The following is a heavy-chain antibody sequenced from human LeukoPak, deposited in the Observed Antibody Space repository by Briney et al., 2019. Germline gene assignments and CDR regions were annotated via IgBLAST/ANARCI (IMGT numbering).Heavy chain of an antibody. J-gene: IGHJ4*02. V-gene: IGHV6-1*01. CDR1: GDTVSSNTAA. Sequence: SQTLSLTCVIAGDTVSSNTAAWNWIRQSPLRGLKWLGRTFYRSRWYNDYAGSVKSRITISPDTSKNHFSLHLDSVTPEDTAMYYCARDGWPAFDYWGQGSLVTVSS. CDR2: TFYRSRWYN. D-gene: IGHD2-15*01. CDR3: ARDGWPAFDY.